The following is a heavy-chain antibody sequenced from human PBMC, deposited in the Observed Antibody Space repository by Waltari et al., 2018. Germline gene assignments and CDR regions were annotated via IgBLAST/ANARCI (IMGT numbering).Heavy chain of an antibody. J-gene: IGHJ4*02. V-gene: IGHV1-3*01. CDR1: GYTFTSYA. Sequence: QVQLVQSGAEVKKPGASVKVSCKASGYTFTSYAMHWVRQAPGQRLEWMGWINAGNGNTKYSQKFQGRGTITRDTSASTAYMELSSLRSEDTAVYYCARVSVGYCSSTSCYSLGYWGQGTLVTVSS. CDR3: ARVSVGYCSSTSCYSLGY. D-gene: IGHD2-2*01. CDR2: INAGNGNT.